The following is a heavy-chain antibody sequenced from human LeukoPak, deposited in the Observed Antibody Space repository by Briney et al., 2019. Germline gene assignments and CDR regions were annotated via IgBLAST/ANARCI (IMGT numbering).Heavy chain of an antibody. V-gene: IGHV4-31*11. CDR2: IYYSGST. D-gene: IGHD6-19*01. J-gene: IGHJ4*02. Sequence: SETLTLTCAVYGGSFSGYYWSWIRQHPGKGLEWIGYIYYSGSTYYNPSLKSRVTISVDTSKNQFSLKLSSVTAADTAVYYCARHWTVAGTDYFDYWGQGTLVTVSS. CDR3: ARHWTVAGTDYFDY. CDR1: GGSFSGYY.